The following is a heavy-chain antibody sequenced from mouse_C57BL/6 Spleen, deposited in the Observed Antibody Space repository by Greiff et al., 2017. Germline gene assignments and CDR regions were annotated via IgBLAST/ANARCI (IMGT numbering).Heavy chain of an antibody. CDR1: GYTFTSYW. V-gene: IGHV1-55*01. D-gene: IGHD1-1*01. J-gene: IGHJ4*01. Sequence: VQLQQPGAELVKPGASVKMSCKASGYTFTSYWITWVKQRPGQGLEWIGDIYPGSGSTNYNEKFKSKATLTVYTSSSTAYMQLSSLTSEDSAVYYCARSFYGSSRYYAMDYWGQGTSVTVSS. CDR3: ARSFYGSSRYYAMDY. CDR2: IYPGSGST.